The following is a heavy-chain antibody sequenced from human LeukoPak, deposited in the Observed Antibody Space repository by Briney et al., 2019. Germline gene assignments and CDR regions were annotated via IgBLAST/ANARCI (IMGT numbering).Heavy chain of an antibody. CDR2: IYYSGTT. V-gene: IGHV4-39*01. CDR1: GGSISSSSHY. J-gene: IGHJ5*02. Sequence: LSETLSLTCTVSGGSISSSSHYWGWIRQPPGKGLEWIGSIYYSGTTAYNPSLKSRVTISVDTSKNQFSLKLSSVTAADTAVYYCVRWQSGSMFHPPWGQGTLVTVSS. CDR3: VRWQSGSMFHPP. D-gene: IGHD3-10*02.